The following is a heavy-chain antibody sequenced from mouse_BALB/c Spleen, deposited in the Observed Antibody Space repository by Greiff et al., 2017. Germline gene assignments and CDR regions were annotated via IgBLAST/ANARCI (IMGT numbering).Heavy chain of an antibody. CDR3: ARGLYGNLFAY. V-gene: IGHV5-15*02. D-gene: IGHD2-1*01. CDR1: GFTFSDYG. CDR2: ISNLAYSI. Sequence: EVKLQESGGGLVQPGGSRKLSCAASGFTFSDYGMAWVRQAPGKGPEWVAFISNLAYSIYYADTVTGRFTISRDNAKNNLYLQMSSLKSEDTAMYYCARGLYGNLFAYWGQGTLVTVSA. J-gene: IGHJ3*01.